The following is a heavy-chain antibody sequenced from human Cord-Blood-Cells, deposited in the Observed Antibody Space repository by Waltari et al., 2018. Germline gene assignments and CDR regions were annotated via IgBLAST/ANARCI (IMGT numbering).Heavy chain of an antibody. D-gene: IGHD2-2*01. CDR2: IYYSGST. V-gene: IGHV4-59*01. CDR3: ARDKEYQLLQGDNAFDI. Sequence: QVQLQESGPGLVKPSETLSLTCTVSGGSISSYYWSWIRQPPGKGLEWIGYIYYSGSTNYNPSLKSRVTISVDTSKNQFSLKLSSVTAADMAVYYCARDKEYQLLQGDNAFDIWGQGTMVTVSS. J-gene: IGHJ3*02. CDR1: GGSISSYY.